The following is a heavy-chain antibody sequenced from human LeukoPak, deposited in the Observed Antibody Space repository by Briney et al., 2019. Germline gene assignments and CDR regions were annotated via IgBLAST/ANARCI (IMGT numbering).Heavy chain of an antibody. D-gene: IGHD6-13*01. CDR1: GFTVSSNY. Sequence: GGSLRLSCAASGFTVSSNYMSWVRQAPGKGLEWVSVIYSGGSTHYADSVKGRFTISRDNSKNTLYLQMNSLRAEDTAVYYCARGTYSSSWHFDYWGQGTLVTVSS. J-gene: IGHJ4*02. V-gene: IGHV3-66*01. CDR3: ARGTYSSSWHFDY. CDR2: IYSGGST.